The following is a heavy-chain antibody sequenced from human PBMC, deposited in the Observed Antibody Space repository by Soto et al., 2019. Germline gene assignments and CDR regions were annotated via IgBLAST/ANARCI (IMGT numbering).Heavy chain of an antibody. J-gene: IGHJ4*02. V-gene: IGHV3-23*01. Sequence: GGSLRLSCTASGFTFSFYAMSWVRQAPGKGLEWVSAIGGSGATIYYADSVRGRFTISRDNTKDTLYLQMNSLRAEDTAVYYCANIGGAPRGWYAFDYWGQGTLVTVSS. D-gene: IGHD6-19*01. CDR1: GFTFSFYA. CDR3: ANIGGAPRGWYAFDY. CDR2: IGGSGATI.